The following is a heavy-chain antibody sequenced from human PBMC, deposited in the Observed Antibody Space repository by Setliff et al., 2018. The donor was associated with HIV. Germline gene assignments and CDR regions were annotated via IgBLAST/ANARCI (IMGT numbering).Heavy chain of an antibody. CDR1: GFIFSDYY. J-gene: IGHJ6*02. V-gene: IGHV3-11*04. CDR2: IGPDGKTI. CDR3: ARDGPGLSKADYYGMDV. Sequence: GGSLRLSCAASGFIFSDYYMSWVRQAPGKGLEFVAYIGPDGKTIHFADAVKGRFTISRDNAKNSLYLQMNSLRAEDTAVYYCARDGPGLSKADYYGMDVWGQGTKVTVSS.